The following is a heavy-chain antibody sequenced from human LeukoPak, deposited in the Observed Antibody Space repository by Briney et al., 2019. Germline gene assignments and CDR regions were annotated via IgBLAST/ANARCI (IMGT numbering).Heavy chain of an antibody. CDR3: ASLLQGVDY. CDR2: INHSGST. Sequence: PSETLSRTCAVYGGSFSGYYWSWIRQPPGKGLEWIGEINHSGSTNYNPSLKSRVTISVDTSKNQFSLKLSSVTAADTAVYYCASLLQGVDYWGQGTLVTVSS. CDR1: GGSFSGYY. V-gene: IGHV4-34*01. D-gene: IGHD6-13*01. J-gene: IGHJ4*02.